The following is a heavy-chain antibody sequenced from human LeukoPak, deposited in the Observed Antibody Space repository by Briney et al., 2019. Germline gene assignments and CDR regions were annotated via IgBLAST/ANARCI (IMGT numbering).Heavy chain of an antibody. V-gene: IGHV3-23*01. D-gene: IGHD1-26*01. J-gene: IGHJ4*02. CDR2: ISGSGSNT. Sequence: GGSLRLSCAAPGFTFSSYAMSWVRQAPGKGLECVSTISGSGSNTYYTDSVKGRFTISRDSSKNTLSLQMNSLRAEDTAVYYCAKGREAYSGSYTPFDSWGQGTLVTVSS. CDR3: AKGREAYSGSYTPFDS. CDR1: GFTFSSYA.